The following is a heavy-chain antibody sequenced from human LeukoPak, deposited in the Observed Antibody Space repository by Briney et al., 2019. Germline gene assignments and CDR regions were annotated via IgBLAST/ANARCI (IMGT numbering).Heavy chain of an antibody. CDR3: TTGTFCSGGSCYPPFVY. CDR1: GFTFGNAW. V-gene: IGHV3-15*01. D-gene: IGHD2-15*01. CDR2: IKSKTDGGTT. J-gene: IGHJ4*02. Sequence: GGSLGLSCAASGFTFGNAWMSWVRQAPGKGLEWVGRIKSKTDGGTTDYAAPVKGRFTISRDDSKSTLDLQLNSLKTEDTAVYFCTTGTFCSGGSCYPPFVYWGQGTLVTVSS.